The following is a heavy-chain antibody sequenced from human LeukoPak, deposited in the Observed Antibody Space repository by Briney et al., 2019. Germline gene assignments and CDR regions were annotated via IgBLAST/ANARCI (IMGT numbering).Heavy chain of an antibody. D-gene: IGHD4-11*01. CDR1: GFTFSSYG. CDR2: ISYDGSNE. Sequence: GGSLRLSCAASGFTFSSYGMHWVRQAPGKGLEWVAVISYDGSNEKYADSVKGRFTISRDNYKNTLYLQMNSLRAEDTAVYYCAKKKTDYSYPSYFDYWGQGTLVPVSS. V-gene: IGHV3-30*18. J-gene: IGHJ4*02. CDR3: AKKKTDYSYPSYFDY.